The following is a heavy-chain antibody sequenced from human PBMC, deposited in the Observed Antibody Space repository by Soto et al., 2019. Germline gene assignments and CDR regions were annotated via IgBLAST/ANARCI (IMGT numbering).Heavy chain of an antibody. CDR1: GGSISSTGYY. D-gene: IGHD5-18*01. CDR3: ARAEGIQLWLSRLDY. Sequence: QVQLQESGPGLVKPSQTLSLSCTVSGGSISSTGYYWTWIRQHPGKGLEWIGYIHSSGSTYFNPSLKSRVAISLDTSKSQFYLNLNSVTAADTAVYYCARAEGIQLWLSRLDYWGRGTLVTVSS. CDR2: IHSSGST. J-gene: IGHJ4*02. V-gene: IGHV4-31*03.